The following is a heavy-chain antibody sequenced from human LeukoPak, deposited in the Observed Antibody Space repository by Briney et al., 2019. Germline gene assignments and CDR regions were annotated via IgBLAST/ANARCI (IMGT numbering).Heavy chain of an antibody. CDR2: IHYSGST. CDR3: AREGAARPVDY. V-gene: IGHV4-31*03. CDR1: GGSISSGGYY. D-gene: IGHD6-6*01. J-gene: IGHJ4*02. Sequence: SQTLSLTCTVSGGSISSGGYYWSWIRQHPGKGLEWIGYIHYSGSTYYNPSLKSRVTISVDTSKNQFSLKLRSVTAADTAVYYCAREGAARPVDYWGQGTLVTVSS.